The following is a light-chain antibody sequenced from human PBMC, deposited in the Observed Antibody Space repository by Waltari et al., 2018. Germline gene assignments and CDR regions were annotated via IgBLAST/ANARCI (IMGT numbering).Light chain of an antibody. Sequence: DIQMTQSPSSLSASVGDRVTITCRASQSISSSLNWYQQKPGKAPKLLIYAASSLQSGVPSRFSGSGSGTDFTLTISSLQPEDFATYYCQQSYSLTFGPGTKVDIK. CDR1: QSISSS. CDR2: AAS. J-gene: IGKJ3*01. V-gene: IGKV1-39*01. CDR3: QQSYSLT.